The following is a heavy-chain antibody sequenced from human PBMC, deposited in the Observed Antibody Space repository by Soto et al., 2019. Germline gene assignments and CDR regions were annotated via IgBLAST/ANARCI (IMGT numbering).Heavy chain of an antibody. V-gene: IGHV5-51*01. CDR1: GNSCTSYW. J-gene: IGHJ6*02. CDR2: IYPGDSDT. CDR3: AKNRNPYYGMDV. Sequence: XDSLKVSCQCSGNSCTSYWIGLVLQMPGKGLEWMGIIYPGDSDTRYSPSFQGQATISADKSISTAYLQWSSLKASDTAMYYCAKNRNPYYGMDVWGQGTTVTVPS.